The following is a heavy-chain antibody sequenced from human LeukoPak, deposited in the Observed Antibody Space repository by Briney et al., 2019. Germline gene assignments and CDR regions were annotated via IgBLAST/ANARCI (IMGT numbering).Heavy chain of an antibody. CDR3: ARVRVSSSSHPWYFDY. CDR2: IYYSGST. D-gene: IGHD3-22*01. J-gene: IGHJ4*02. V-gene: IGHV4-59*01. Sequence: SETLSLTCTVSGGSISSYYRTWIRQPPGKGLEWIGYIYYSGSTNYNPSLKSRVTISVDTSKNQFSLNLSSVTAADTAVYYCARVRVSSSSHPWYFDYWGQGTLVTVSS. CDR1: GGSISSYY.